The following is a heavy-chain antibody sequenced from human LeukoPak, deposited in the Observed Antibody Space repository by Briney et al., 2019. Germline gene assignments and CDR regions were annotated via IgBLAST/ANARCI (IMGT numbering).Heavy chain of an antibody. CDR1: GGSFSGYY. D-gene: IGHD3-22*01. CDR2: INHSGST. J-gene: IGHJ4*02. V-gene: IGHV4-34*01. Sequence: SETLSLTCAVYGGSFSGYYWSWIRQPPGKGLEWIGEINHSGSTNYNPSLKSRVTISVDTSKNQFSLKLSSVTAADTAVYYCARSTGRRGYYDSSGYPRAFDCWGQGTLVTVSS. CDR3: ARSTGRRGYYDSSGYPRAFDC.